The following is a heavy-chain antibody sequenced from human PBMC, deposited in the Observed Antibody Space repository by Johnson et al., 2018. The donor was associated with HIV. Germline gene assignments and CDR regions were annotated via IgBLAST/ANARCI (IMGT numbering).Heavy chain of an antibody. Sequence: VQLVESGGGLMQPGGSLRLSCVASGFTVSNNFMSWVRQAPGKGLEWVSGINWNGGSTGYADSVKGRFTISRDTAKNSLYLQMNSLRAEDTAVYYCAREVAGDYGDSPGAFDIWGQGTMVTVSS. CDR1: GFTVSNNF. J-gene: IGHJ3*02. D-gene: IGHD4-17*01. CDR3: AREVAGDYGDSPGAFDI. V-gene: IGHV3-20*04. CDR2: INWNGGST.